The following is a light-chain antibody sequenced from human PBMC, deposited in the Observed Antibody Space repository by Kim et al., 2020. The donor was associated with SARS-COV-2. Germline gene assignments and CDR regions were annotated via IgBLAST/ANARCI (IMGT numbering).Light chain of an antibody. CDR3: LQHDNCPFT. CDR1: QDIDDD. CDR2: EAT. J-gene: IGKJ3*01. Sequence: ATPGHKHNLSCKASQDIDDDMNWYQQKPGEATIFSIQEATTLDPDISPQFSGSGYGTDFTLTINNIESEDAAYYFCLQHDNCPFTFGPGAKVDIK. V-gene: IGKV5-2*01.